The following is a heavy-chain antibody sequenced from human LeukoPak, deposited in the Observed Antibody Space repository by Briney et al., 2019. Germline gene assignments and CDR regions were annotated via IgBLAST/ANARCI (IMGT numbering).Heavy chain of an antibody. D-gene: IGHD6-19*01. CDR2: IYYNGNT. CDR1: GGLITTSIHY. Sequence: KPSETLSLTCSVSGGLITTSIHYWAWIRQPPGKGLEWIASIYYNGNTYYNASLESRVTMSVDTSTKQFSLRLRSVSAADTSVYCCARQPTVNRGAVASNFDYWGRGTLVTVSS. CDR3: ARQPTVNRGAVASNFDY. J-gene: IGHJ4*02. V-gene: IGHV4-39*01.